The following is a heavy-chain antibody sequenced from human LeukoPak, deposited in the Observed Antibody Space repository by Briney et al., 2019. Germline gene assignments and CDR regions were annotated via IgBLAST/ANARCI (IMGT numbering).Heavy chain of an antibody. CDR3: ARDPGYGGNPYFDY. Sequence: GGSLRLSCAASGIIFSNYWMHWVRQAPGKGLVWVSRINSDGSSTSYADSVKGRFTISRDNAKNTLYLQMNSLRAEDTAVYYCARDPGYGGNPYFDYWGQGTLVTVSS. D-gene: IGHD4-23*01. V-gene: IGHV3-74*01. CDR1: GIIFSNYW. CDR2: INSDGSST. J-gene: IGHJ4*02.